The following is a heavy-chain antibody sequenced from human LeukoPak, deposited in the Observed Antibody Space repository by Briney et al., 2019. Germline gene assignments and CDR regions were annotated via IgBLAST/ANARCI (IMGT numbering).Heavy chain of an antibody. CDR2: IYYSGST. V-gene: IGHV4-61*01. CDR3: ARDIGTYYDILTGYYGAFDI. CDR1: GGSISSSSYY. Sequence: SETLSLTCTVSGGSISSSSYYWSWIRQLPGKGLEWIGYIYYSGSTNYNPSLKSRVTISVDTSKNQFSLKLSSVTAADTAVYYCARDIGTYYDILTGYYGAFDIWGQGTMVTVSS. J-gene: IGHJ3*02. D-gene: IGHD3-9*01.